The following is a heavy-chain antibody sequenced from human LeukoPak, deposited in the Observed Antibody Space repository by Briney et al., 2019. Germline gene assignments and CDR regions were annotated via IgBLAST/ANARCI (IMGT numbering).Heavy chain of an antibody. CDR1: GFPFSDFS. D-gene: IGHD2-8*01. CDR3: AKQSYARALGE. Sequence: GGSLRLSCATSGFPFSDFSMSWVRQATGKGLEWISTTNSGGTSTYYAESVKGRFTISRDKSKNTLYLQMSSLRVEDTVVYYCAKQSYARALGEGGPGILVSVSS. CDR2: TNSGGTST. J-gene: IGHJ4*02. V-gene: IGHV3-23*01.